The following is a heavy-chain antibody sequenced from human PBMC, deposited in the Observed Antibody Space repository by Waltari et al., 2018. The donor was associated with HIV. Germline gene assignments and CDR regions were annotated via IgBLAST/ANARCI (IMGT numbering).Heavy chain of an antibody. CDR1: GGSFSGYY. Sequence: QVQLQQWGAGLLKPSETLSLTCAVYGGSFSGYYWSWIRQPPGKGLEWIGEINHSGSTNYNPSLKSRVTISVDTSKNQFSLKLSSVTAADTAVYYCAREVARRRGGYWGQGTLVTVSS. D-gene: IGHD5-12*01. CDR3: AREVARRRGGY. J-gene: IGHJ4*02. V-gene: IGHV4-34*01. CDR2: INHSGST.